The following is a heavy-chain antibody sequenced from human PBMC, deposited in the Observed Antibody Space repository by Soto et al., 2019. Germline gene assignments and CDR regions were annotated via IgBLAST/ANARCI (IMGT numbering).Heavy chain of an antibody. CDR2: IWYDGSNK. Sequence: WGSLRLSCAASGFTFISYGMHLFRQSPFKGLEWVAVIWYDGSNKYYADSVKGRFTISRDNSKNTLYLQMNSLRAEDTAVYYCARDRGPMDVWGQGTTVTVSS. CDR3: ARDRGPMDV. J-gene: IGHJ6*02. V-gene: IGHV3-33*01. CDR1: GFTFISYG.